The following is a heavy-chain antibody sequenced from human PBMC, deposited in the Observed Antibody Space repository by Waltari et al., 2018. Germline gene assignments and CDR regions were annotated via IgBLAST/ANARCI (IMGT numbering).Heavy chain of an antibody. D-gene: IGHD1-20*01. J-gene: IGHJ4*02. V-gene: IGHV3-9*01. CDR1: GFTFDDYA. CDR2: ISWNSGSI. Sequence: EVQLVESGGGLVQPGRSRRLSCAASGFTFDDYAMHWVRQAPGKGLEWVSGISWNSGSIGYADSVKGRFTISRDNAKNSLYLQMNSLRAEDTALYYCAKDRSITGTPSSLNYWGQGTLVTVSS. CDR3: AKDRSITGTPSSLNY.